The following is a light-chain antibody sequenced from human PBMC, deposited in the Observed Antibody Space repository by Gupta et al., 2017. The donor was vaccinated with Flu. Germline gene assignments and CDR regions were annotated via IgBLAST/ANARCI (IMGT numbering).Light chain of an antibody. CDR1: SSNIGAGYD. CDR2: GNS. J-gene: IGLJ2*01. CDR3: QSYDSSLV. V-gene: IGLV1-40*01. Sequence: QSVLPQPPSVSGAPGPRVPISCTGSSSNIGAGYDVHWYQQLPGTAPKLLIYGNSNRPSGVPDRFSGSKSGTSASLAITGLQAEDEADYYCQSYDSSLVFGGGTKLTVL.